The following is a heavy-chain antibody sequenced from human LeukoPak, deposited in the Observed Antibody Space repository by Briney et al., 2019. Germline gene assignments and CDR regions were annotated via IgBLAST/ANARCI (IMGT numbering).Heavy chain of an antibody. D-gene: IGHD6-13*01. CDR1: GFTFRDSW. V-gene: IGHV3-7*01. Sequence: PGGSLRLSCATSGFTFRDSWMSWVRQAPGKGLEWVATIKQDGYEKFYVDSLKGRFTISRDNAKNSLFLQMNSLRAEETAVYYCARAGPSSSWHQFDYWGQGTLVTVSS. CDR2: IKQDGYEK. CDR3: ARAGPSSSWHQFDY. J-gene: IGHJ4*02.